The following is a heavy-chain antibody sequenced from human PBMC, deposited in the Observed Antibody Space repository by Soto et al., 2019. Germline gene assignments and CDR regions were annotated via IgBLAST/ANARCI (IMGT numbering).Heavy chain of an antibody. V-gene: IGHV3-30*03. CDR3: ASVADY. CDR1: GFTINRFG. Sequence: ESGGGVVAPGRSLRLSCVASGFTINRFGMEWVRQAPGKGLEWVALISSDGRNEYYSDSVKGRFTISRDMSKNTVYLQMNSLRVEDTAVYYCASVADYWGQGTLVTVSS. D-gene: IGHD2-21*01. CDR2: ISSDGRNE. J-gene: IGHJ4*02.